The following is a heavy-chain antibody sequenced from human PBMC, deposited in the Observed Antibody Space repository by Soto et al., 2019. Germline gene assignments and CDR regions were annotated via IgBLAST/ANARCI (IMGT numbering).Heavy chain of an antibody. J-gene: IGHJ5*02. Sequence: ASVKVSCKASGYSFTSLHFNWVRQATGQGLEWIGWMNPHSGDTGFAQRFQGRVTMTRNTSINTAYMELRSLRSQDTAVYYCAKTPHHTPMARGWFDPWGQGTLVTVSS. CDR3: AKTPHHTPMARGWFDP. CDR1: GYSFTSLH. D-gene: IGHD5-18*01. V-gene: IGHV1-8*01. CDR2: MNPHSGDT.